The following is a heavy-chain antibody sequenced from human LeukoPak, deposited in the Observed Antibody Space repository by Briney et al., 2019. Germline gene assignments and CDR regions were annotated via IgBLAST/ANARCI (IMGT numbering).Heavy chain of an antibody. Sequence: GASVKVSCKASGGTFSSYAISWVRQAPGQGLEWMGRIIPILGTANYAQKFQGRVTITADKSTSTAYMELSSLRSEDTAVYYCARVASSDSSGYYYYFDYWGQGTLVTVSS. CDR1: GGTFSSYA. CDR3: ARVASSDSSGYYYYFDY. V-gene: IGHV1-69*04. CDR2: IIPILGTA. D-gene: IGHD3-22*01. J-gene: IGHJ4*02.